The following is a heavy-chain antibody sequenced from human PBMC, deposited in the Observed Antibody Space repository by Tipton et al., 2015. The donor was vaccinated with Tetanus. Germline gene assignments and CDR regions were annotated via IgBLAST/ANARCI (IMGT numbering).Heavy chain of an antibody. CDR1: GFIFSDYY. CDR2: IRSRGDTM. Sequence: SLRLSCAASGFIFSDYYMSWIRQAPGKGLEWVSYIRSRGDTMYYADSVKGRFTISRDNAKNLVFLQMNSLRAEDTAVYYCARATGGYRGYHYVDCWGQGTLVAVSS. CDR3: ARATGGYRGYHYVDC. J-gene: IGHJ4*02. V-gene: IGHV3-11*01. D-gene: IGHD5-12*01.